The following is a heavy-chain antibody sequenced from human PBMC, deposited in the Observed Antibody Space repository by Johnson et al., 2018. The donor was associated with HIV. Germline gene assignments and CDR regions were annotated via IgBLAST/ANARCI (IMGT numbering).Heavy chain of an antibody. J-gene: IGHJ3*02. CDR1: GFTVSSNY. CDR2: IYSGGST. Sequence: VQLVESGGGLIQPGGSLRLSCAASGFTVSSNYMSWVRQAPGKGLEWVSVIYSGGSTYYADSVKGRFTISRDNSKNTLYLQMTGLRAGDRAGCYRARGGVGYAFDIWGQGTMVTVSS. D-gene: IGHD2-8*02. CDR3: ARGGVGYAFDI. V-gene: IGHV3-53*01.